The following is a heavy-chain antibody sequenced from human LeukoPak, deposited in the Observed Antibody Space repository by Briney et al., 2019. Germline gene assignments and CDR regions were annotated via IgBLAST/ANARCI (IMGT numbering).Heavy chain of an antibody. CDR2: INPNGGRT. CDR1: ENTFTNYY. D-gene: IGHD4-23*01. V-gene: IGHV1-46*01. J-gene: IGHJ3*01. Sequence: GASVKVSCKASENTFTNYYMHWVRQAPGQGLEWLGLINPNGGRTAYAQNFQGRVTMTRDTSTTTLYLGLSSLRSDDTAVYYCARDMNTMVTPISYAFDLWGQGTMVTVSS. CDR3: ARDMNTMVTPISYAFDL.